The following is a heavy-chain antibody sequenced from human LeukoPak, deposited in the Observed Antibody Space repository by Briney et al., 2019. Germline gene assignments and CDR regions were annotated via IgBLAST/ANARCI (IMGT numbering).Heavy chain of an antibody. J-gene: IGHJ4*02. CDR2: IKQDGSEK. CDR3: ARGWNYAFRFDY. Sequence: PGGSLRHSCAASGFTFSDYWMTWVRQAPGKGLEWVAHIKQDGSEKYYVDSVKGRFTVSRDNAKNLVFLQMNSLRAEDTAVYYCARGWNYAFRFDYWGQGTLVTVSS. V-gene: IGHV3-7*01. D-gene: IGHD1-7*01. CDR1: GFTFSDYW.